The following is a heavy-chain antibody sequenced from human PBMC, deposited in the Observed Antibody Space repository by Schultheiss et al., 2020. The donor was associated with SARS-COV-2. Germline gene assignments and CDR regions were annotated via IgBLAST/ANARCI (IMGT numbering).Heavy chain of an antibody. V-gene: IGHV3-21*01. CDR2: ISSSSSYI. J-gene: IGHJ6*02. D-gene: IGHD6-19*01. CDR1: GFTFSSYG. Sequence: GGSLRLSCAASGFTFSSYGMHWVRQAPGKGLEWVSSISSSSSYIYYADSVKGRFTISRDNAKNSLYLQMNSLRAEDTAVYYCAREGIAVAGWDYYYYYGMDVWGQGTTVTVSS. CDR3: AREGIAVAGWDYYYYYGMDV.